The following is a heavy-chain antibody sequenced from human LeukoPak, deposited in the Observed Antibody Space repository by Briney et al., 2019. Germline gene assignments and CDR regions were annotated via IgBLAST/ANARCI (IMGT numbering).Heavy chain of an antibody. Sequence: PSQTLSLTCTVSGGSISSGGYYWSWIRQHPGNGLEWIGYIYYSGSTYYNPSLKSRVTISVDTSKNQFSLKLSSVTAADTAVYYCARETYYYDSSGYYRTDAFDIWGQGTMVTVSS. J-gene: IGHJ3*02. CDR3: ARETYYYDSSGYYRTDAFDI. CDR2: IYYSGST. V-gene: IGHV4-31*03. CDR1: GGSISSGGYY. D-gene: IGHD3-22*01.